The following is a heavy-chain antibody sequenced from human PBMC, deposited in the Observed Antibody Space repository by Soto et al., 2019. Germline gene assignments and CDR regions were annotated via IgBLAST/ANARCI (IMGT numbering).Heavy chain of an antibody. Sequence: HPWWCLRLCCAASGVCVWDHFMDWVRQAPGKGLEWVGRTKNKANNYITEYAASVKGRFIISRDESKNLLYLQMNSLKTEDTAVYYCVTWISYVGYWGEGTPVTVSS. J-gene: IGHJ4*02. D-gene: IGHD1-1*01. CDR2: TKNKANNYIT. CDR1: GVCVWDHF. V-gene: IGHV3-72*01. CDR3: VTWISYVGY.